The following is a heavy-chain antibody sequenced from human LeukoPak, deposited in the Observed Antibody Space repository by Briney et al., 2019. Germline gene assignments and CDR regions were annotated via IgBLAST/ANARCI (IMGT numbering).Heavy chain of an antibody. CDR2: IIPIFGTA. J-gene: IGHJ6*03. V-gene: IGHV1-69*13. Sequence: SVKVSCKASGGTFSSYAISWVRQAPGQGLEWMGGIIPIFGTANYAQKFQGRVTITADESTSTAYMELSSLRSEDAAVYYCARVQRYYDSSGYPDYYYYYMDVWGKGTTVTISS. CDR3: ARVQRYYDSSGYPDYYYYYMDV. CDR1: GGTFSSYA. D-gene: IGHD3-22*01.